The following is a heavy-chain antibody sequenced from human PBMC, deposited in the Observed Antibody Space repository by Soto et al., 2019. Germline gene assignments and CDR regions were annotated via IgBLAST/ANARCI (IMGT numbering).Heavy chain of an antibody. V-gene: IGHV3-21*01. CDR3: ARGPPDSRGPHDY. J-gene: IGHJ4*02. CDR2: ISSSSYI. Sequence: PGGSLRLSCAASGFTFSSYSMNWVRQAPGKGLEWVSSISSSSYIYYADSVKGRFTISRDNAKNSLYLQMNSLRAEDTAVYYCARGPPDSRGPHDYWGQGTLVTVSS. CDR1: GFTFSSYS. D-gene: IGHD5-18*01.